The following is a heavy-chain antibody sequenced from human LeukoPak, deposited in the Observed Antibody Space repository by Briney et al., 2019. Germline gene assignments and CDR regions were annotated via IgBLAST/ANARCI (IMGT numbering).Heavy chain of an antibody. D-gene: IGHD3-10*01. J-gene: IGHJ3*02. CDR2: ISWNSGSI. V-gene: IGHV3-9*01. CDR3: AKDPGDYYGSGSYSGSAFDI. Sequence: PGGSLRLSCAASGFTFDDYAIHWVRQAPGKGLEWVSGISWNSGSIGYADSVKGRFTISRDNAKNSLYLQMNSLRAEDTAVYYCAKDPGDYYGSGSYSGSAFDIWGQGTMVTVSS. CDR1: GFTFDDYA.